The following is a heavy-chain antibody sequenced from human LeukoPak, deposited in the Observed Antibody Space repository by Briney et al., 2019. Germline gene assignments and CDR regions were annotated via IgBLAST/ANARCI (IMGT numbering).Heavy chain of an antibody. D-gene: IGHD3-16*01. V-gene: IGHV4-39*07. Sequence: SETLSLTCTVSGGSISSSSYYWGWIRQPPGKGLEWIGSIYYSGSIYYNPSLKSRVTISVDRSKNQFSLKLSSVTAADTAVYYCARAGGYYFDYWGQGTLVTVSS. J-gene: IGHJ4*02. CDR1: GGSISSSSYY. CDR3: ARAGGYYFDY. CDR2: IYYSGSI.